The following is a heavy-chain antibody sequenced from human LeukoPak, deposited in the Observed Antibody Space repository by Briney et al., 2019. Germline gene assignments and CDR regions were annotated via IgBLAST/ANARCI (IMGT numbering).Heavy chain of an antibody. D-gene: IGHD2-15*01. CDR1: GFTFSSYA. Sequence: PGGSLRLSCAASGFTFSSYAMSWVRQAPGKGLEWVSDISDSYGTYYADSVKGRFTTSRDNSKNTLYLQMNSLRAEDTAVYYCAKDSYRYCSGGSCYSDYWGQGTLVTVSS. CDR3: AKDSYRYCSGGSCYSDY. V-gene: IGHV3-23*01. CDR2: ISDSYGT. J-gene: IGHJ4*02.